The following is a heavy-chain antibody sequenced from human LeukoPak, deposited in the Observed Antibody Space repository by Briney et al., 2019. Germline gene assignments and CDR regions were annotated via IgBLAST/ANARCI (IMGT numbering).Heavy chain of an antibody. CDR2: IRYDGSNK. J-gene: IGHJ4*02. D-gene: IGHD2-2*01. Sequence: PGGSLRLSCAASGFTFSSYGMHWVRQAPGKGLEWVAFIRYDGSNKYYADSVKGRFTISRDNSKNTLYLQMNSLRAEDTAVYYCAKTRARVVPAATYDYWGQGALVTVSS. CDR1: GFTFSSYG. CDR3: AKTRARVVPAATYDY. V-gene: IGHV3-30*02.